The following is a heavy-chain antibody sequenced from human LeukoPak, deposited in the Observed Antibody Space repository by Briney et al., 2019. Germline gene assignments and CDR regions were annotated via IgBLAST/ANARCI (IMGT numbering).Heavy chain of an antibody. CDR2: IYPGGSET. CDR1: GYSFSNSW. J-gene: IGHJ4*02. D-gene: IGHD5-24*01. V-gene: IGHV5-51*01. Sequence: GESLKISCKGSGYSFSNSWIAWVRQRPGKGLEWMGIIYPGGSETRYDPSFQGQVTISADSSTSTAYLQWSSLRASDTAMYYCARASRDGYNQNFDHWGQGTLVTVSS. CDR3: ARASRDGYNQNFDH.